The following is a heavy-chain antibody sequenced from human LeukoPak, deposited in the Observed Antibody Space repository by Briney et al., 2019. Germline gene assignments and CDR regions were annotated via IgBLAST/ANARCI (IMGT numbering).Heavy chain of an antibody. D-gene: IGHD1/OR15-1a*01. V-gene: IGHV4-59*01. CDR1: GGSISSYY. J-gene: IGHJ5*02. CDR2: IYYSGST. Sequence: SETLSLTCTVSGGSISSYYWSWIRQPPGKGLEWIGYIYYSGSTNYNPSLKSRVTISVDTSKNQFSLKLSSVTAADTAVYYCARDTGTGWFDPWGQGTLVTVSS. CDR3: ARDTGTGWFDP.